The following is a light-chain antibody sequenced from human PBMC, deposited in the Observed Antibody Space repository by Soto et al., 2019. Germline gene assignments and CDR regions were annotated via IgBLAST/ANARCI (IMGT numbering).Light chain of an antibody. CDR2: EVS. CDR3: SSYTSSSTVV. CDR1: ISDVGGYNY. Sequence: QSVLTQPASVSGSPGQSITISCTGTISDVGGYNYVSWYQQHPGKAPKLMIYEVSNRPSGVSNRFSGSKSGNTASLTISGLQAEDEADYYCSSYTSSSTVVFGGGTKLTVL. V-gene: IGLV2-14*01. J-gene: IGLJ2*01.